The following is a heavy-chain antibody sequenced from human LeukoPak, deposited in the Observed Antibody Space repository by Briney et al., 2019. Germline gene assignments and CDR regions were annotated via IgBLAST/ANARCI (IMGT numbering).Heavy chain of an antibody. CDR3: ANSPPYYGDHIVVGFNI. CDR2: KNPNSGNT. D-gene: IGHD4-17*01. V-gene: IGHV1-8*01. J-gene: IGHJ3*02. CDR1: GYTFTSYD. Sequence: GASVKVSCKASGYTFTSYDINWVRQATGQGLEWMGWKNPNSGNTGYAQKFQGRVTMTRNTSISTAYMELSSLRSEDTAVYYCANSPPYYGDHIVVGFNIWGQGTMVTVSS.